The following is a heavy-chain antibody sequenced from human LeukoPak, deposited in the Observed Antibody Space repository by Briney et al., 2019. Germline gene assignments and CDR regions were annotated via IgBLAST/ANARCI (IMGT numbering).Heavy chain of an antibody. V-gene: IGHV3-23*01. D-gene: IGHD1-1*01. CDR1: GFTFSRIA. J-gene: IGHJ4*02. Sequence: GGSLRLSCAASGFTFSRIAMTWVRQAPGKGLEWVSTIRSNGDTAYNADSVRGRFAISRDNSKNALFLQMNSLRVGDTAIYYCAKGQELDDGVFDSWGQGTLVTVSS. CDR2: IRSNGDTA. CDR3: AKGQELDDGVFDS.